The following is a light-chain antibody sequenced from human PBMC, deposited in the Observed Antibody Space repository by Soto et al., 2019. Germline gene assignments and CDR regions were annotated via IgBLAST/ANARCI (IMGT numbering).Light chain of an antibody. Sequence: IQLTQSPSSLSASVGDSVTITCRASQGISRYLSWYQQKPGRAPKLLISAASTLQSGVPARFSGSGSGTDFTLSITSQQPEDFATYYCQQLNTYPVTFGGGTRVDIK. CDR2: AAS. CDR3: QQLNTYPVT. J-gene: IGKJ4*01. V-gene: IGKV1-9*01. CDR1: QGISRY.